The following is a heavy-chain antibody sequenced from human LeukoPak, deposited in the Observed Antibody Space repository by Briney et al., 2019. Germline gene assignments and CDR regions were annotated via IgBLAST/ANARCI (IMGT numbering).Heavy chain of an antibody. CDR2: IYSSGST. CDR3: ARAPQWLTLDY. D-gene: IGHD5-12*01. V-gene: IGHV4-4*07. CDR1: GGSISNYF. J-gene: IGHJ4*02. Sequence: SETLSLTCTVSGGSISNYFWSWIRQPAGKGLEWIGRIYSSGSTNYNPSLKSRVTMSVDMSRNQFSLKVTSVTAADTAVYYCARAPQWLTLDYWGQGTLVTVSS.